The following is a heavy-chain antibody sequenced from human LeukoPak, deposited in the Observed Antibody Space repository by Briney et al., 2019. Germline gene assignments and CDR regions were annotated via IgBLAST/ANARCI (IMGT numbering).Heavy chain of an antibody. CDR1: GFTFTSSA. CDR2: IVVGSGNT. D-gene: IGHD3-10*01. Sequence: ASVKVSCKASGFTFTSSAVRWVRQARGQRLEWIGWIVVGSGNTNYAQKFQERVTITRDMSTSTAYMELSSLRSEDTAVYYCAAELGSNYYYYMDVWGKGTTVTVSS. CDR3: AAELGSNYYYYMDV. V-gene: IGHV1-58*01. J-gene: IGHJ6*03.